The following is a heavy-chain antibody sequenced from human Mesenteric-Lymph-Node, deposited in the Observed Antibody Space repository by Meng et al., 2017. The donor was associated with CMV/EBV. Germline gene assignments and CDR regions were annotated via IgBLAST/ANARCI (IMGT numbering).Heavy chain of an antibody. V-gene: IGHV3-11*04. D-gene: IGHD2-2*02. Sequence: GESLKISCAASGFTFSDYYMSWIRQAPGKGLEWVSYISSSGSTIYYADSVKGRFTISRDNAKNSLYLQMNSLRAEDTTVYYCARDVGIGYCSSTSCYIHYYYGMDVWGQGTTVTVSS. CDR1: GFTFSDYY. J-gene: IGHJ6*02. CDR2: ISSSGSTI. CDR3: ARDVGIGYCSSTSCYIHYYYGMDV.